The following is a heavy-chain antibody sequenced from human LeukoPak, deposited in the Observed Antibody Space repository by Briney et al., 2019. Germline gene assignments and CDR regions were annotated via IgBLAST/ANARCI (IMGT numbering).Heavy chain of an antibody. Sequence: SLRLTCAASGFSFNTFDMSWVRQAPGRGLEWVSFISGSDGSTQYANSVKGWVTISRDNFNNLLYLDMHSLRGDDTAIYYCVKGGWLDDYGQGTLVTVSS. V-gene: IGHV3-23*01. D-gene: IGHD2-15*01. J-gene: IGHJ4*02. CDR1: GFSFNTFD. CDR3: VKGGWLDD. CDR2: ISGSDGST.